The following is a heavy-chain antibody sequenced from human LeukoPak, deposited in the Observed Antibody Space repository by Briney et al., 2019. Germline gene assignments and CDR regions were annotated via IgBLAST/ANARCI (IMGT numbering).Heavy chain of an antibody. CDR2: IYSGGST. J-gene: IGHJ4*02. V-gene: IGHV3-53*01. Sequence: PGGSLRLSCAASGFTVSSNYMSWVRQAPGKGLEWVSVIYSGGSTYCADTVKGRFTISRDNSKNTLYLQMNSLRAEDTAVYYCASLGYCSGGSCYARRDYWGQGTLVTVSS. D-gene: IGHD2-15*01. CDR3: ASLGYCSGGSCYARRDY. CDR1: GFTVSSNY.